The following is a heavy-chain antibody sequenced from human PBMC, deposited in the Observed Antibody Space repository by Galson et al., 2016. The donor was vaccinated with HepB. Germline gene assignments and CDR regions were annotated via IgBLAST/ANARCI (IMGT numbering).Heavy chain of an antibody. V-gene: IGHV3-9*01. D-gene: IGHD3-16*01. Sequence: SLRLSCAASGFIFNDYAMYWVRQPPGKGLEWVATIGGFGGDIDYLDSVKGRFTISRDNARNSLHLQMTSLRDEDTALYYCARLGVGGFHAFATWGQGTMVTVSS. CDR3: ARLGVGGFHAFAT. CDR2: IGGFGGDI. CDR1: GFIFNDYA. J-gene: IGHJ3*02.